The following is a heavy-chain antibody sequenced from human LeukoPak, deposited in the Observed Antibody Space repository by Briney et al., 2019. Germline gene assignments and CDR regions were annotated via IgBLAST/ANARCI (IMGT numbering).Heavy chain of an antibody. CDR3: TQNLVAAAADH. J-gene: IGHJ4*02. CDR1: GFTFSNYW. V-gene: IGHV3-7*01. CDR2: IKPDGSVG. D-gene: IGHD2-15*01. Sequence: GGSLRLSCAASGFTFSNYWMTWVRQAPGKGLEWVANIKPDGSVGYYVDSVRGRFIISRDNAGNSLYLQMNSLRVDDTAVYYCTQNLVAAAADHWGQGTLLIVSS.